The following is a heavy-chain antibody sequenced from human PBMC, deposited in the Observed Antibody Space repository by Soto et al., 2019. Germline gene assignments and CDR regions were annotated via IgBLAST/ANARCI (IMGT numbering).Heavy chain of an antibody. CDR3: AKGTIRYCSSTSCYRYYYMDV. CDR2: ISGSGGST. J-gene: IGHJ6*03. V-gene: IGHV3-23*01. D-gene: IGHD2-2*01. CDR1: GFTFSSYA. Sequence: GGSLRRSCAASGFTFSSYAMSWVRQTPGKGLEWVSSISGSGGSTYYADSVKGRFTISRDNSKNTLYLQMNSLRAEDTAVYYCAKGTIRYCSSTSCYRYYYMDVWGKGTTVTVSS.